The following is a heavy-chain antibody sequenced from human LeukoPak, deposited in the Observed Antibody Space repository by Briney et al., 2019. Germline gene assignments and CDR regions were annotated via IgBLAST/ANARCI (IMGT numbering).Heavy chain of an antibody. J-gene: IGHJ4*02. D-gene: IGHD3-10*01. CDR2: ISYDGSNK. Sequence: GGSLRLSCAASGFTFSSYAMSWVRQAPGRGLEWVAVISYDGSNKYYADSVKGRFTISRDNSKNTLYLQMNSLRAEDTAVYYCAKRQLGRGGYFDYWGQGTLVTVSS. CDR1: GFTFSSYA. V-gene: IGHV3-30*18. CDR3: AKRQLGRGGYFDY.